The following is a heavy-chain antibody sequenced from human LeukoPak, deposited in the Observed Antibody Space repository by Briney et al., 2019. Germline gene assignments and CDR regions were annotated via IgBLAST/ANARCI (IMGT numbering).Heavy chain of an antibody. Sequence: GESLKISCKGSGYSFTSYWIGWVRQMPGKGLEWMGIIYPGDSDTRYSPSFQGQVTISADKSISTAYLQWSSLKASDTAMYYCARASAYSSRADAFDIWGQGTMVTVSS. CDR3: ARASAYSSRADAFDI. D-gene: IGHD6-13*01. J-gene: IGHJ3*02. CDR2: IYPGDSDT. CDR1: GYSFTSYW. V-gene: IGHV5-51*01.